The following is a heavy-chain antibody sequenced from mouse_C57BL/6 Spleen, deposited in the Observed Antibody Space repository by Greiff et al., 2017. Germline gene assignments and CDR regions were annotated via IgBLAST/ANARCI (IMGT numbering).Heavy chain of an antibody. V-gene: IGHV1-47*01. CDR3: ARGPDGYDGGDYAMDY. Sequence: VQLQQSGAELVKPGASVKMSCKASGYTFTTYPIEWMKQNHGKSLEWIGNFHPYNDDTKYNEKFKGKATLTVEKSSSTVYLELSRLTSDDSAVYYCARGPDGYDGGDYAMDYWGQGTSVTVSS. CDR1: GYTFTTYP. CDR2: FHPYNDDT. D-gene: IGHD2-2*01. J-gene: IGHJ4*01.